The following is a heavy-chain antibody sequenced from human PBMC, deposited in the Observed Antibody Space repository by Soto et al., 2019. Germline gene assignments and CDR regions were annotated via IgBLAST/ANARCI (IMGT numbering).Heavy chain of an antibody. V-gene: IGHV4-34*01. J-gene: IGHJ5*02. Sequence: NPSETLSLTCAVYGGSFSGYYWSWIRQPPGKGLEWIGEINHSGSTNYNSSLKSRVTISVDTSKNQFSLKLSSVTAADTAVYYCARDYFDSSDYTTNWFDPWGQGALVT. CDR3: ARDYFDSSDYTTNWFDP. CDR1: GGSFSGYY. CDR2: INHSGST. D-gene: IGHD3-22*01.